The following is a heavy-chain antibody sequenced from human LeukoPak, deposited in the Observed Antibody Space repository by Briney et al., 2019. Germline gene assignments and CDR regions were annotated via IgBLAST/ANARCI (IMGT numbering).Heavy chain of an antibody. D-gene: IGHD3-3*01. CDR2: IYTSGST. J-gene: IGHJ5*02. V-gene: IGHV4-4*07. CDR1: GGSISSYY. CDR3: ARETPITILGVVIIGGYNNWFDP. Sequence: PSETLSLTCTVSGGSISSYYWSWIRQPAGKGLEWIGRIYTSGSTNYNPSLKSRVTMSVDTSKNQFSLKLSSVTAADTAVYYSARETPITILGVVIIGGYNNWFDPWGQGTLVTVSS.